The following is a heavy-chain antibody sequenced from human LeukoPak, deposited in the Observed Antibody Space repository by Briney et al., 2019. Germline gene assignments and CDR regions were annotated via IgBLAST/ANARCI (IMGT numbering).Heavy chain of an antibody. D-gene: IGHD3-22*01. CDR3: AKAPGDSSGNHYPNN. CDR2: ISGSGDIA. V-gene: IGHV3-23*01. Sequence: GGSLRLSCAVSGFTFSSYAMSWVRQAPGKGLEWVSRISGSGDIAYYGDSVKGRFTISRDNSKNTLYLQMSSLRAEDTAIYYCAKAPGDSSGNHYPNNWGQGLLVTVSS. J-gene: IGHJ4*02. CDR1: GFTFSSYA.